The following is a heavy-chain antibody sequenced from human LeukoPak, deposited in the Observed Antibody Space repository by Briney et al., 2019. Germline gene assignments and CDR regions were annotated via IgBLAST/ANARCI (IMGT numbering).Heavy chain of an antibody. CDR2: INPNSGGT. CDR1: GYTFTGYY. V-gene: IGHV1-2*06. CDR3: AREFSGGNFDY. Sequence: GASVKVSCKASGYTFTGYYMHWVRQAPGQGLEWMGRINPNSGGTNYAQKFQGRVTMTRDTSISTAYMGLSRLRSDDTAVYYCAREFSGGNFDYWGQGTLVTVSS. D-gene: IGHD2-15*01. J-gene: IGHJ4*02.